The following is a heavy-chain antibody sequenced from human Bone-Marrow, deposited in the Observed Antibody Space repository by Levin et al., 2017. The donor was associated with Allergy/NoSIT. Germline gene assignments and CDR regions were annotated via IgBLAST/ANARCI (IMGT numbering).Heavy chain of an antibody. D-gene: IGHD1-1*01. CDR1: GSTLSEFS. CDR2: LDREDGYR. Sequence: EASVKVSCKVYGSTLSEFSLHWVRQAPGQGLEWMGGLDREDGYRNYAQKLEGRVTMTEDTSTDTAYMELRSLTSEDTATYYCAAGVTKTTLFYGWDVWGQGTTVIVSS. CDR3: AAGVTKTTLFYGWDV. V-gene: IGHV1-24*01. J-gene: IGHJ6*02.